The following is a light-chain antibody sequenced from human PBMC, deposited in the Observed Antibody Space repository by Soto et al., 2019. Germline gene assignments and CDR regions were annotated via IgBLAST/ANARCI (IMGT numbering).Light chain of an antibody. J-gene: IGKJ4*01. CDR1: QSVSNF. V-gene: IGKV3-11*01. CDR2: DAS. Sequence: ETVLTQSPATLSLSPGERATLSCRASQSVSNFLAWYQQKPGQAPRLLIYDASNRATGVPGRFSGSGSGTDFTLSISSLEPEDFAVYYCQQRQNWPPLTFGGGTKVEIK. CDR3: QQRQNWPPLT.